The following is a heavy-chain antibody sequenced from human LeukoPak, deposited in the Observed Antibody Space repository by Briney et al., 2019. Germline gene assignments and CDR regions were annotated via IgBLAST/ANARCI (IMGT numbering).Heavy chain of an antibody. J-gene: IGHJ6*03. Sequence: PSETLSLTCTVSGGSISSYYWSWIRQPPGEGLEWIGEINHSGSTNYNPSLKSRVTISVDTSKNQFSLKLSSVTAADTAVYYCAKSGVAYYYYYMDVWGKGTTVTVSS. D-gene: IGHD3-3*01. CDR3: AKSGVAYYYYYMDV. CDR1: GGSISSYY. V-gene: IGHV4-34*01. CDR2: INHSGST.